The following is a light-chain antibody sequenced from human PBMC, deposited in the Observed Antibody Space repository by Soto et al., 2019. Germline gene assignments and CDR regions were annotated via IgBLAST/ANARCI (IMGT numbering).Light chain of an antibody. J-gene: IGKJ4*01. CDR1: PSISSL. CDR2: KAS. Sequence: DIQMTQSPSTLSASVGDRVTITCRASPSISSLLAWYQPKPGKAPKLLIYKASSLESGVPSRFSGSGSGTEFTLTISSLQPDDFATYYCQQYNSYPLTFGGGTKVEIK. CDR3: QQYNSYPLT. V-gene: IGKV1-5*03.